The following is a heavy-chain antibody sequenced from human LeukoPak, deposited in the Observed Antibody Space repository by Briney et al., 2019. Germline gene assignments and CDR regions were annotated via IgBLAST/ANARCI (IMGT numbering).Heavy chain of an antibody. CDR3: TSYPRVATDSYDY. J-gene: IGHJ4*02. Sequence: GGSLSLSCTASGFTFGDYAMSWVRQAPGKGLEWVGFIRSKAYGGTTEYAASVKGRFNISRDDSKSIAYLQMNSLKTEDTAVYYCTSYPRVATDSYDYWGQGTLVTVSS. CDR1: GFTFGDYA. CDR2: IRSKAYGGTT. D-gene: IGHD5-12*01. V-gene: IGHV3-49*04.